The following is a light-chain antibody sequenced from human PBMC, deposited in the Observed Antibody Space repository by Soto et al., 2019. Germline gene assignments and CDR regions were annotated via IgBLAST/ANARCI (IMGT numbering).Light chain of an antibody. CDR1: QSISSW. J-gene: IGKJ1*01. V-gene: IGKV1-5*01. CDR2: DAS. CDR3: QQYNSYSWT. Sequence: DVQMTQSPSTLSVSVGDRVTITCRASQSISSWLAWYQQKPGKAPKLLIYDASSLESGVPSRFSGSGSGTELTLTISSLQPDDFATYYCQQYNSYSWTFGQGTKVEIK.